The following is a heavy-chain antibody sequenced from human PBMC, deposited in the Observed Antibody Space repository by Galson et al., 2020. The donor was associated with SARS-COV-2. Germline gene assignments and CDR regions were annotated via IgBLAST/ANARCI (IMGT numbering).Heavy chain of an antibody. Sequence: GGSLRLSCAASGFTFSSYAMHWVRQAPGKGLEYVSAISSNGGSTYYANSVKGRFTISRDNSKNTLYLQMGSLRAEDMAVYYCARGPTWVRGVIDGGHGLLDVWGQGTTVTVSS. D-gene: IGHD3-10*01. CDR3: ARGPTWVRGVIDGGHGLLDV. CDR1: GFTFSSYA. CDR2: ISSNGGST. J-gene: IGHJ6*02. V-gene: IGHV3-64*01.